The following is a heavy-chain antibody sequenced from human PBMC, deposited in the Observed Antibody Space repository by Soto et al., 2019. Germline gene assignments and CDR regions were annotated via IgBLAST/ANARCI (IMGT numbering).Heavy chain of an antibody. V-gene: IGHV4-34*01. D-gene: IGHD6-19*01. J-gene: IGHJ4*02. CDR3: VRGKSSGPLYYFDT. Sequence: SETLSLTCVVYNGSFSGYFWSWIRQPPGKVMESLGESKDNEWPPYNPSVKSRVAFSVDTAKTGVSLILRSVTGAEPAVYFCVRGKSSGPLYYFDTWGQGTLVTVTS. CDR2: SKDNEWP. CDR1: NGSFSGYF.